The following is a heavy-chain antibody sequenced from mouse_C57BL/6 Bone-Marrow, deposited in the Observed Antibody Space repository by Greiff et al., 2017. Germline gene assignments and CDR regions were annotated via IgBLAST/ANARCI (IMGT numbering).Heavy chain of an antibody. CDR1: GYTFTDYY. J-gene: IGHJ2*01. CDR3: AIYGPYYFDY. Sequence: VQLQQSGPELVKPGASVKISCKASGYTFTDYYMNWVKQSHGKSLEWIGDINPNNGGTSYNQKFKGKATLTVDKSSSTAYMELRSLTSEDSAVYYCAIYGPYYFDYWGQGTTLTVSS. V-gene: IGHV1-26*01. D-gene: IGHD1-1*02. CDR2: INPNNGGT.